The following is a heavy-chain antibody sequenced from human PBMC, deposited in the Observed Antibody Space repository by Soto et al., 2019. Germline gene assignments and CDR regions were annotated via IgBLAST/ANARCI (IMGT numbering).Heavy chain of an antibody. J-gene: IGHJ4*02. D-gene: IGHD3-22*01. CDR3: ATLYDSGGGGMEY. CDR1: GGSISTYC. V-gene: IGHV4-4*07. Sequence: QVQLQESGPGLVKPSGTLSLTCTVSGGSISTYCWSWIRQPAGKGLEWIGRLCTSGSTIYTSSLKSRVAVSVDTSKNQFSLKVFSVTAADKAVYYCATLYDSGGGGMEYWGQGILVTVSS. CDR2: LCTSGST.